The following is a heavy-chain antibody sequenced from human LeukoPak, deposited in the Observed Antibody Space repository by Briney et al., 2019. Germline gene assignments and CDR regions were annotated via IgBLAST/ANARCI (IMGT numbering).Heavy chain of an antibody. CDR3: VRDWGYTGNFEF. J-gene: IGHJ4*02. Sequence: PSETLSLTCTVSGGSISSSSYYWGWIRQPPGKGLEWVSSISSSSSFISYADSVKGRFTISRDNAKNSVFLQMNSLRAEDTAVYYCVRDWGYTGNFEFWGQGTLVTVSS. CDR2: ISSSSSFI. V-gene: IGHV3-21*01. D-gene: IGHD5-12*01. CDR1: GGSISSSS.